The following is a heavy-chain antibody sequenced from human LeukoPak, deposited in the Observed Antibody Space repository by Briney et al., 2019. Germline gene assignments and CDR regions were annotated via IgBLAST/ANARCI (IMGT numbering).Heavy chain of an antibody. Sequence: ASVKVSCKASGYTFTSYYMHWVRQAPGQGLEWMGIINPSGGSTSYAQKFQGRVTMTRDTSMNTAYMELRRLRSDDTAVYYCARDPGSFLSGSGWLNWFEPWGQGTLVTVSP. CDR1: GYTFTSYY. CDR2: INPSGGST. V-gene: IGHV1-46*01. D-gene: IGHD6-19*01. CDR3: ARDPGSFLSGSGWLNWFEP. J-gene: IGHJ5*02.